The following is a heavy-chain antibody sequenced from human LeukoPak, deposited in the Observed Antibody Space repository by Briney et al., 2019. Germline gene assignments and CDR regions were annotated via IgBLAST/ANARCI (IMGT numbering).Heavy chain of an antibody. CDR1: GVTFSSYA. CDR3: AKQVYDSSGYIFDY. V-gene: IGHV3-23*01. Sequence: GGSLRLSCAASGVTFSSYAMSWVRQAPGKGLEWVSAISGSGGSTYYADSVKGRFTISRDNSKNTLYLQMNSLRAEDTAVYYCAKQVYDSSGYIFDYWGQGTLVTVSS. D-gene: IGHD3-22*01. J-gene: IGHJ4*02. CDR2: ISGSGGST.